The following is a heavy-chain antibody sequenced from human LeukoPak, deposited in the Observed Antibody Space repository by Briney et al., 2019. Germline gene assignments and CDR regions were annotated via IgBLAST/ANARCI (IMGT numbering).Heavy chain of an antibody. CDR1: GGSISSSSYY. J-gene: IGHJ4*02. V-gene: IGHV4-39*01. CDR2: MYYSGGT. Sequence: PSETLSLTCTVSGGSISSSSYYWGWIRQPPGKGLEWIGAMYYSGGTYYNPSLKSRVTIYVDTSKNQFSLKLNSVTAAGTAVYYCARLAYDNSGYYYFDYWGQGTLVTVSS. CDR3: ARLAYDNSGYYYFDY. D-gene: IGHD3-22*01.